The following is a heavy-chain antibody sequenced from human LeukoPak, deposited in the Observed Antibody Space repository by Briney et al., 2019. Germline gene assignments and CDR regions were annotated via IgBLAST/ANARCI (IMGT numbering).Heavy chain of an antibody. V-gene: IGHV3-64*02. J-gene: IGHJ4*02. CDR2: ISGNGVST. D-gene: IGHD2-2*01. Sequence: GGSLRLSCTASGITFSNYGMHWVRQAPGKGLEYVSSISGNGVSTYYADSVRGRFTISRDNSKNTLYLQMGSLRAEDMAVYYCASAPTFCSSSGCPSGNYWGQGTLVTVSS. CDR1: GITFSNYG. CDR3: ASAPTFCSSSGCPSGNY.